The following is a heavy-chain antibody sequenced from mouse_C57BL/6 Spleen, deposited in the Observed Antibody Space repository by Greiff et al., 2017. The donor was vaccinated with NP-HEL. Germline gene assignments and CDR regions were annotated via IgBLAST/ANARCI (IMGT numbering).Heavy chain of an antibody. Sequence: VQLQQSGPELVKPGASVKISCKASGYTFTDYYINWVKQRPGQGLEWIGWMYPGSGNTKYNEKFKGKATLTVDTSSSTAYMQLSSLTSEDSAVYFCARKGIGFAYWGQGTLVTVSA. CDR1: GYTFTDYY. CDR3: ARKGIGFAY. V-gene: IGHV1-84*01. CDR2: MYPGSGNT. D-gene: IGHD5-2*01. J-gene: IGHJ3*01.